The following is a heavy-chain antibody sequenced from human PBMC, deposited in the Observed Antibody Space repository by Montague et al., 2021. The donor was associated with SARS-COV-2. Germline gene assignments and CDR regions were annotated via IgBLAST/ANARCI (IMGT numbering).Heavy chain of an antibody. V-gene: IGHV4-39*01. CDR3: ARHSGGSEVAGLDY. CDR2: FYFGGKF. D-gene: IGHD6-19*01. CDR1: GNSLSNSRYF. J-gene: IGHJ4*02. Sequence: SETLSLTCSVYGNSLSNSRYFWGWIRQPPRKGLEWIGSFYFGGKFLYNSSLESRVTISVDTSKNQFSLQLSSVTASDTAVYYCARHSGGSEVAGLDYWGQGSLVTVSS.